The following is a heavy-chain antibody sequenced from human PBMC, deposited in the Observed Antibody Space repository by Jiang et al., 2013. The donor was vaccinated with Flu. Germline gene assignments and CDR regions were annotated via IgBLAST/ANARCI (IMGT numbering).Heavy chain of an antibody. CDR2: IYPSDSDT. CDR1: GYSFTSYW. CDR3: ARRGSGSYYNEPPYFDY. J-gene: IGHJ4*02. Sequence: KISGYSFTSYWIGWVRQMPXKGLEWMGIIYPSDSDTRYSPSFQGQVTISVDKSISTAYLQWSSLKASDTAMYYCARRGSGSYYNEPPYFDYWGQGTLVTVSS. V-gene: IGHV5-51*01. D-gene: IGHD3-10*01.